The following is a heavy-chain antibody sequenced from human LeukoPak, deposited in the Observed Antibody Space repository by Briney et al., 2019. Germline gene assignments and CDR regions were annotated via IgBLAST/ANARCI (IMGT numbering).Heavy chain of an antibody. CDR3: ARSQSSSLIDY. Sequence: PGRSLRLSCAASGFSFSAYGGHWVRQAPGKGLEGVAVIWYDGSSKDYADSVKGRFTFSRDNSKNTLYLQMNSLTVEDTAVYYCARSQSSSLIDYWGQGTLVTVSS. CDR1: GFSFSAYG. V-gene: IGHV3-33*01. D-gene: IGHD6-13*01. CDR2: IWYDGSSK. J-gene: IGHJ4*02.